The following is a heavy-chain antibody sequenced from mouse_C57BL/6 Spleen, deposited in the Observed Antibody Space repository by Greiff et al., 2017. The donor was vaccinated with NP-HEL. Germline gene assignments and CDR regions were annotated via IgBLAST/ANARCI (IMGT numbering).Heavy chain of an antibody. CDR3: ARSYSYFDY. CDR1: GYTFTSYW. D-gene: IGHD2-10*01. CDR2: IHPNSGST. Sequence: VQLQQSGAELVKPGASVKLSCKASGYTFTSYWMHWVKQRPGQGLEWIGMIHPNSGSTNYNEKFKGKATLTVDKSSSTAYMQLSSLTSEDSAVYYCARSYSYFDYWGQGTTLTVSS. J-gene: IGHJ2*01. V-gene: IGHV1-64*01.